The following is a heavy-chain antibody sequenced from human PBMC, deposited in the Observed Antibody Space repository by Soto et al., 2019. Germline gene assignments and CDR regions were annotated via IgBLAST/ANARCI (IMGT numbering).Heavy chain of an antibody. V-gene: IGHV1-8*01. D-gene: IGHD6-6*01. CDR3: ARAEPNSNSSPFYY. J-gene: IGHJ4*02. Sequence: QVQLVQSGAEVKKPGASVKVSCKTSGYTFTNYNINWVRQATGQGLEWMGWMNPNSGNTGYAQKFQGRVTMTRNTSITTAYMELSSLRSGDTAVYYCARAEPNSNSSPFYYWGQGTLVTVSS. CDR2: MNPNSGNT. CDR1: GYTFTNYN.